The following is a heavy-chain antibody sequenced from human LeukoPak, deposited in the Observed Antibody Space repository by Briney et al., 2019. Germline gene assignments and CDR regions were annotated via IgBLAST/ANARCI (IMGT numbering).Heavy chain of an antibody. CDR1: GGSFSGYY. CDR3: ARRGYSYGGSWFDP. V-gene: IGHV4-34*01. CDR2: INHSGST. Sequence: SETLSLTCAVYGGSFSGYYWSWIRQPPGKGLEWIGEINHSGSTNYNPSLKSRVTISVDTSKNQFSLKLSSVTAADTAVYYCARRGYSYGGSWFDPWGQGTLVTVSS. D-gene: IGHD5-18*01. J-gene: IGHJ5*02.